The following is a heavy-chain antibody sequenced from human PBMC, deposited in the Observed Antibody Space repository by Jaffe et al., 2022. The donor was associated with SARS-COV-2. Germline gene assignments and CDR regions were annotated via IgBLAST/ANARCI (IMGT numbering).Heavy chain of an antibody. CDR1: GFTVSSNY. CDR2: IYSGGST. V-gene: IGHV3-53*02. D-gene: IGHD2-2*01. J-gene: IGHJ6*03. Sequence: EVQLVETGGGLIQPGGSLRLSCAASGFTVSSNYMSWVRQAPGKGLEWVSVIYSGGSTYYADSVKGRFTISRDNSKNTLYLQMNSLRAEDTAVYYCARVAANCSSTSCFYYYYYYMDVWGKGTTVTVSS. CDR3: ARVAANCSSTSCFYYYYYYMDV.